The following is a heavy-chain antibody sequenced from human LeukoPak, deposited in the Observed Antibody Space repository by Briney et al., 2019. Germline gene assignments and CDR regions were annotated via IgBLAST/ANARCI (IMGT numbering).Heavy chain of an antibody. J-gene: IGHJ4*02. CDR1: GFAFSSYA. V-gene: IGHV3-23*01. D-gene: IGHD5-18*01. Sequence: PGESLRLSCAASGFAFSSYAMNWVRQAPGKGLEWVSAISGSGGSTYYADSVKGRFTISRDNSKNTLYLQMNSLRAEDAAVYYCAKALGWIQLWLLLFDYWGQGTLVTVSS. CDR3: AKALGWIQLWLLLFDY. CDR2: ISGSGGST.